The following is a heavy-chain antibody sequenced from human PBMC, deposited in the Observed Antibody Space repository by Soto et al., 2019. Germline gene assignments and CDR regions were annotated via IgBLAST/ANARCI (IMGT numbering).Heavy chain of an antibody. CDR3: ARDLGR. V-gene: IGHV3-48*01. CDR2: ISSSSSTI. D-gene: IGHD1-26*01. Sequence: EVQLVESGGGLVQPGGXLRLSCAASXXXXSGYSMNWVRQAPGKGLEWISYISSSSSTIYYTDSVKGRFTISRDNAKNSLYLQMNSLRAEDTAVYYCARDLGRWGQGTLVTVSS. J-gene: IGHJ4*02. CDR1: XXXXSGYS.